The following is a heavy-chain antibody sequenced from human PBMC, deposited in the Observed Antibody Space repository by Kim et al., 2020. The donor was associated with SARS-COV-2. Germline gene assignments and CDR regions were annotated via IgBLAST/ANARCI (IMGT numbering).Heavy chain of an antibody. CDR2: INAGNGNT. CDR1: GYTFTSYA. D-gene: IGHD6-19*01. CDR3: ARVYGYSSGWYESFDY. V-gene: IGHV1-3*01. Sequence: ASVKVSCKASGYTFTSYAMHWVRQAPGQRLEWMGWINAGNGNTKYSQKFQGRVTITRDTSASTAYMELSSLRSEDTAVYYCARVYGYSSGWYESFDYWGQGTLVTVSS. J-gene: IGHJ4*02.